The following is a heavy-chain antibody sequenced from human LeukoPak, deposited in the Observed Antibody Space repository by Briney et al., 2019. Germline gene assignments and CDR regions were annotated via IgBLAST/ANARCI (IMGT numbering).Heavy chain of an antibody. J-gene: IGHJ6*02. Sequence: GGSLRLSCAASGFTFSSSAMSWVRQAPGTGLEWVSAISAASETIYYADSVKGRFTISRDNSKNTLYLQINSLRVEDTGVYYCARRPAIAVAGVYYYGMDVWGQGTTVTVSS. V-gene: IGHV3-23*01. CDR1: GFTFSSSA. D-gene: IGHD6-19*01. CDR2: ISAASETI. CDR3: ARRPAIAVAGVYYYGMDV.